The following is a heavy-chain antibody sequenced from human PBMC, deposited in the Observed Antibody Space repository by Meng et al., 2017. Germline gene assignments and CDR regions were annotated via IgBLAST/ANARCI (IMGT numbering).Heavy chain of an antibody. CDR3: AFRRCAWKSVDD. V-gene: IGHV3-23*01. J-gene: IGHJ4*02. CDR1: GFTFSSFA. D-gene: IGHD1-1*01. Sequence: GESLKISCAASGFTFSSFAMSWVRQAPGKGLEWVSAISTSGGITHYADSVKGRFTISRDNSRTTLYLQMNSLRVEDTALYYCAFRRCAWKSVDDWGQGTLVTVSS. CDR2: ISTSGGIT.